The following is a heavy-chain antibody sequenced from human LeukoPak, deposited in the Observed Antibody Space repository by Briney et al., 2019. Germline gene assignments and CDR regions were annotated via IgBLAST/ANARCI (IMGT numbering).Heavy chain of an antibody. CDR2: ISSSSSTI. CDR1: GFTFSSYS. CDR3: ARDLATVTTINGNDY. Sequence: PGGSLRLSCAASGFTFSSYSMNWVRQAPGKGLEWVSYISSSSSTIYYADSVKGRFTISRDNAKNSLYLQMNSLRAEDTAVYYCARDLATVTTINGNDYWGQGTLVTVSS. D-gene: IGHD4-17*01. J-gene: IGHJ4*02. V-gene: IGHV3-48*01.